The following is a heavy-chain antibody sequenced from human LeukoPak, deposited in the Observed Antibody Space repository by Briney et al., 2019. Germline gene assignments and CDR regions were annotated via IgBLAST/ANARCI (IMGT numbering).Heavy chain of an antibody. D-gene: IGHD3-10*01. Sequence: PSETLSLTCAVYGGSFSGYYWSWLRQPPGKGLEWIGEINHSGSTNYNPSLKSRVTISVDTSKTQFSLKLSSVTAADTAVYYCARGPQTYYYGSGSYFFDYWGQGTLVTVSS. CDR2: INHSGST. CDR1: GGSFSGYY. J-gene: IGHJ4*02. CDR3: ARGPQTYYYGSGSYFFDY. V-gene: IGHV4-34*01.